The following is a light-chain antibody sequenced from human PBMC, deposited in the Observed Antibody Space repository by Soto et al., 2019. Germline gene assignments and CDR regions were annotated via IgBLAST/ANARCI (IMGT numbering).Light chain of an antibody. J-gene: IGKJ5*01. CDR3: QQYNNWPPIT. Sequence: IVLTHSPASLSLTPGEKATLSCRASQSVASYLVWYQQKPGQAPRLLIFGASNRATGIPARFSGSGSGTDFTLTINSLQSEDFAVYYCQQYNNWPPITFGQGTRPEIK. CDR2: GAS. CDR1: QSVASY. V-gene: IGKV3-11*01.